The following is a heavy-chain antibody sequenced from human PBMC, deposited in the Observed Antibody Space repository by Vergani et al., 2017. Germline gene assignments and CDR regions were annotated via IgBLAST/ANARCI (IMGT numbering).Heavy chain of an antibody. J-gene: IGHJ2*01. Sequence: EGQLVESGGGLVQPGGSLRLSCTASGFTFQAFAFHWVRQVSGRGLEWVSGIDRNYGVKNGNSFEGRFSISRDNAKKAVFLQMNNLRHEDTALYFCVKDNDYDADGPFDLWGRGTLVTVSS. CDR3: VKDNDYDADGPFDL. D-gene: IGHD3-16*01. V-gene: IGHV3-9*01. CDR2: IDRNYGVK. CDR1: GFTFQAFA.